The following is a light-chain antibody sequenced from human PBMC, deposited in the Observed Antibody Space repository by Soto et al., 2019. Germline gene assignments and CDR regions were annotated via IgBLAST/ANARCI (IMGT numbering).Light chain of an antibody. CDR3: EQYYIWWT. Sequence: EIVMTHSQATLSVSPGERATLSCRASQSVSSHLTWYQQTPGQAPRLLISGASTRVTGIPARFSGSGSGTVFTLTLRRLRSEYVAVYFCEQYYIWWTFGQGTKVEIK. J-gene: IGKJ1*01. CDR2: GAS. V-gene: IGKV3-15*01. CDR1: QSVSSH.